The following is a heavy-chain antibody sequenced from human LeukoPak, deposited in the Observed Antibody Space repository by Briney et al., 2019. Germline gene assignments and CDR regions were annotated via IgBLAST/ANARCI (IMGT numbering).Heavy chain of an antibody. CDR3: ARAPITSPFYFDY. J-gene: IGHJ4*02. V-gene: IGHV3-23*01. D-gene: IGHD2-2*01. CDR2: IGGSGGST. CDR1: GFTFSSYA. Sequence: GGSLRLSCAASGFTFSSYAMSWVRQAPGKGLEWVSVIGGSGGSTYYADSVKGRFTISRDNSKNSLYLQMDSLRAEDTALYYCARAPITSPFYFDYWGQGTLVTVSS.